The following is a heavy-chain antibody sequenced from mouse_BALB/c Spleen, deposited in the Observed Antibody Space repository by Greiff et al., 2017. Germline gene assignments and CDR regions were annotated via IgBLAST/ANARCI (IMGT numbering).Heavy chain of an antibody. J-gene: IGHJ4*01. CDR3: ARYDGSYAMDY. CDR2: ISDGGSYT. V-gene: IGHV5-4*02. D-gene: IGHD2-3*01. Sequence: EVQVVESGGGLVKPGGSLKLSCAASGFTFSDYYMYWVRQTPEKRLEWVATISDGGSYTYYPDSVKGRFTISRDNAKNNLYLQMSSLKSEDTAMYYCARYDGSYAMDYWGQGTSVTVSS. CDR1: GFTFSDYY.